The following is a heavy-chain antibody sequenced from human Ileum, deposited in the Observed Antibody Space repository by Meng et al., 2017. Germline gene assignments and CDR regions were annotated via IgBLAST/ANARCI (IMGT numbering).Heavy chain of an antibody. CDR3: ASYPAGIRGLGY. CDR2: IRNKARRYTK. V-gene: IGHV3-72*01. D-gene: IGHD6-19*01. J-gene: IGHJ4*02. Sequence: GGSLRLSCTASGLSFRDHYMDWVRQVPGKGLEWVGRIRNKARRYTKEYAASVNGRFSISRDDSKNSVYLEMNSLKSEDTAVYYCASYPAGIRGLGYWGQGTLVTVSS. CDR1: GLSFRDHY.